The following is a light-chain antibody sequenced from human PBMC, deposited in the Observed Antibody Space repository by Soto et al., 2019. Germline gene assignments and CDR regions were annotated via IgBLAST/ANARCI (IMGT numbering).Light chain of an antibody. CDR1: SSDVGGYNY. Sequence: QSVLTQPASVSGSPGQSITISCTGTSSDVGGYNYVSWYQQHPGKAPKVMIYEVSNRPSWVSNRFSGSKSGNTASLTISGLQAEDEDDYYCSSYTTSSTLVFGGGPKLTVL. CDR3: SSYTTSSTLV. V-gene: IGLV2-14*01. CDR2: EVS. J-gene: IGLJ3*02.